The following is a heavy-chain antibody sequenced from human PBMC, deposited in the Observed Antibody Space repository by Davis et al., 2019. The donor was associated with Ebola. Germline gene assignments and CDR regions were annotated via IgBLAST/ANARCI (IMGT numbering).Heavy chain of an antibody. Sequence: AASVKVSCKASGGTFSSYGISWVRQAPGQGLEWMGGIIPIFGTPTYAQKFQGRVTIAADESTSTAYMELSSLRSEDTAVYYCARRSYCSGYSCYSVLDYWGQGTLVTVSS. J-gene: IGHJ4*02. CDR1: GGTFSSYG. V-gene: IGHV1-69*13. CDR3: ARRSYCSGYSCYSVLDY. CDR2: IIPIFGTP. D-gene: IGHD2-15*01.